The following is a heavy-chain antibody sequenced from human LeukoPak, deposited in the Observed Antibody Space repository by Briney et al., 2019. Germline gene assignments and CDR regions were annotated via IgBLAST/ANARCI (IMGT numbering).Heavy chain of an antibody. CDR2: ISAYTGDT. D-gene: IGHD3-10*01. CDR1: GGTSSSYA. J-gene: IGHJ4*02. V-gene: IGHV1-18*01. Sequence: ASVKVSCKASGGTSSSYAISWVRQAPGQGLEWMGWISAYTGDTIYSKKFQGRVTMTTDTSTSTAYMELRSLRSDDTAVYYCAREWFGEFTRASFDYWGQGTLVTVSS. CDR3: AREWFGEFTRASFDY.